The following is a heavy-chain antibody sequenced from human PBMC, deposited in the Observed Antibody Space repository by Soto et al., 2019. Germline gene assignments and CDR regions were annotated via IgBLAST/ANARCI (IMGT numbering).Heavy chain of an antibody. CDR3: ARVYCSGGACASVFDY. CDR1: GFTFSSNW. J-gene: IGHJ4*02. Sequence: PGGSLRLSCAASGFTFSSNWMSWVRQAPGKGLEWVANINQDGGDKYYVDSVKGRFTISRDNAINSLYLQMNSLRVEDTAVYYCARVYCSGGACASVFDYWGQGTLVTVSS. CDR2: INQDGGDK. V-gene: IGHV3-7*01. D-gene: IGHD2-15*01.